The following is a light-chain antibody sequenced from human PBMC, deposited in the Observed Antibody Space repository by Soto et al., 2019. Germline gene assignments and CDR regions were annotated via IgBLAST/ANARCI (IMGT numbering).Light chain of an antibody. CDR3: SSYSTTSTLV. V-gene: IGLV1-44*01. Sequence: QSVLTQPPSASGTPGQRVTISCSGSTSNIGSNNVNWYRQLPGTAPKLLLFNNERRPSGVPGRVSGSKSGTSASLAISGLQSDDEADYYCSSYSTTSTLVFGSGTKLTVL. CDR2: NNE. CDR1: TSNIGSNN. J-gene: IGLJ1*01.